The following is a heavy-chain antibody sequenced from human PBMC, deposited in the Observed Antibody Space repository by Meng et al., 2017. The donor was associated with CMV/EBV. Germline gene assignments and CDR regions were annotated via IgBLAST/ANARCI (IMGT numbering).Heavy chain of an antibody. Sequence: VRLVECGWEFENRGGSLSPSCAASGFTFKNALMTWVRQAPGKGLEWVGRIKSKADGGTTDYASPVKGRFTISRDDSKNTLYLQMNSLKIEDTAVYYCTTNGARGSSALYWGQGTLVTVSS. J-gene: IGHJ4*02. D-gene: IGHD6-6*01. CDR2: IKSKADGGTT. CDR3: TTNGARGSSALY. CDR1: GFTFKNAL. V-gene: IGHV3-15*01.